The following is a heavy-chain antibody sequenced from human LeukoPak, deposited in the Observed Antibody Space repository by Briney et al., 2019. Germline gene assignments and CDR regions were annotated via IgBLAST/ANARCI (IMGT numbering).Heavy chain of an antibody. D-gene: IGHD3-10*01. CDR2: IYYSGST. J-gene: IGHJ4*02. Sequence: SETLSLTCTVSGRSISIYYWSWIRQPPGKGLEWIGYIYYSGSTNYNPSFKSRVPISVDTSKNHFSLKLSSVTAADTALYYCARSSTRVRGGTAHFDYWGQGTLVTVSS. CDR3: ARSSTRVRGGTAHFDY. CDR1: GRSISIYY. V-gene: IGHV4-59*01.